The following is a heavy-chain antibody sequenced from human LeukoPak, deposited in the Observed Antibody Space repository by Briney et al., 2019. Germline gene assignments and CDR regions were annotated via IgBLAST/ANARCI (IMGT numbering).Heavy chain of an antibody. V-gene: IGHV4-39*01. J-gene: IGHJ4*02. D-gene: IGHD2-2*01. CDR1: GGSISSSSYY. CDR2: IYYSGST. Sequence: SETLSLTCTVSGGSISSSSYYWGWIRQPPGKGLEWIGSIYYSGSTYYNPSLKSRVTISVDTSKNQFSLKLSSVTAADTALYYCAGQYCSSTTCYDLFDYWGQGALVTVSS. CDR3: AGQYCSSTTCYDLFDY.